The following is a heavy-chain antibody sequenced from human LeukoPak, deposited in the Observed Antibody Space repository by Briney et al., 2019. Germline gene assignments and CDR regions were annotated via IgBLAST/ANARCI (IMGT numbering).Heavy chain of an antibody. CDR2: IKQDGREK. V-gene: IGHV3-7*01. CDR3: ATGRILWK. J-gene: IGHJ4*02. CDR1: GFTFSSFS. D-gene: IGHD2/OR15-2a*01. Sequence: GGSLRLSCAASGFTFSSFSMNWVRQAPGKGLEWVASIKQDGREKYSVDSLKGRFTISRDNANNSLYLQMNNLRAEDTAVYHCATGRILWKWGQGTLVTVSS.